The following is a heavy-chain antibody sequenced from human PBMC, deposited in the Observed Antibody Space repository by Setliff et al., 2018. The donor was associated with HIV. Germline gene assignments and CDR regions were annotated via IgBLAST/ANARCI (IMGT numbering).Heavy chain of an antibody. CDR3: ATSWRDGYPGDY. Sequence: GESLKISCVASGFIFRIHEMTWIRQAPGKGLEWVSFISSSGSTIFYADSVKGRFTISRDNAKNSLSLQMNSLRAEDTAVYYCATSWRDGYPGDYWGQGTLVTVSS. D-gene: IGHD5-12*01. V-gene: IGHV3-48*03. CDR2: ISSSGSTI. CDR1: GFIFRIHE. J-gene: IGHJ4*02.